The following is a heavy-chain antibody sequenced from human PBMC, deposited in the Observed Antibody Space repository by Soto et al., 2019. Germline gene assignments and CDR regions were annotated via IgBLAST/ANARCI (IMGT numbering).Heavy chain of an antibody. V-gene: IGHV3-23*01. CDR2: ISGSGGST. Sequence: GSPRLSYTASGFSFNSFAMSWVPQAPGKGMEWVSAISGSGGSTYYADSVKGRFTISKDNSKNTLYLQMNCLRAEDSALYYCAKFSSVLRYFDSFDYWGQGTLVTVS. CDR1: GFSFNSFA. J-gene: IGHJ4*02. D-gene: IGHD3-9*01. CDR3: AKFSSVLRYFDSFDY.